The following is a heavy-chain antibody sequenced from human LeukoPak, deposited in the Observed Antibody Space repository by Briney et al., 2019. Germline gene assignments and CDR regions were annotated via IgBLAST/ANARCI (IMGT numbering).Heavy chain of an antibody. D-gene: IGHD3-22*01. Sequence: ASVKVSCKASGYTFTGYYMHWVRQAPGQGLEWMGWINPNSGGTNYAQKFQGRVTMTRDTSISTAYMELSRLRSDDTAVYYCARALHYYDGSGQHPTFGYWGQETLVTVSS. CDR3: ARALHYYDGSGQHPTFGY. V-gene: IGHV1-2*02. CDR2: INPNSGGT. CDR1: GYTFTGYY. J-gene: IGHJ4*02.